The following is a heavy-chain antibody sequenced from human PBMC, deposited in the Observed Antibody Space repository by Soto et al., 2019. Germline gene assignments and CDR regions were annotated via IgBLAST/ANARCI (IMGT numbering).Heavy chain of an antibody. D-gene: IGHD2-2*02. J-gene: IGHJ6*02. CDR3: ARHGIVPAAINYYDGMDV. CDR1: GGTFSSYA. Sequence: QVQLVQSGAEVKKPGSSVKVSCKASGGTFSSYAISWVRQAPGQGLEWMGGIIPIFGTANYAQKFQGRVTITADESTSTAYMELSSLRSEDTAVYYCARHGIVPAAINYYDGMDVWGQGTTVTVSS. CDR2: IIPIFGTA. V-gene: IGHV1-69*12.